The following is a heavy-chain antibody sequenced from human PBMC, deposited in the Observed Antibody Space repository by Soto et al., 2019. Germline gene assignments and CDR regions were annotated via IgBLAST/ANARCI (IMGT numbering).Heavy chain of an antibody. CDR2: IKQDGSEK. CDR3: ARDNYFDWLSNYFDY. CDR1: GFTFSSYW. Sequence: GGSLRLSCAASGFTFSSYWMSWVRQAPGKGLEWVANIKQDGSEKYYVDSVKGRFTISRDNAKNSLYLQMNSLRAEDTAVYYCARDNYFDWLSNYFDYWGQGTLVTVSS. J-gene: IGHJ4*02. V-gene: IGHV3-7*01. D-gene: IGHD3-9*01.